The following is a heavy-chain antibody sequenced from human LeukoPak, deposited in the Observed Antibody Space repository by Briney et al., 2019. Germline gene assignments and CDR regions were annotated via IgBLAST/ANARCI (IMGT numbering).Heavy chain of an antibody. CDR3: ARHRVGSGDTYYDFWSGYSGFDP. CDR1: GYSLSSGYY. D-gene: IGHD3-3*01. V-gene: IGHV4-38-2*01. CDR2: IYHSGST. Sequence: SETLSLTCAVSGYSLSSGYYWGWIRQPPGKGLEWIGSIYHSGSTYYNPSPTRRVTISVDTSKNPFSLKLSSVTAADTAVYYCARHRVGSGDTYYDFWSGYSGFDPWGQGTLVTVSS. J-gene: IGHJ5*02.